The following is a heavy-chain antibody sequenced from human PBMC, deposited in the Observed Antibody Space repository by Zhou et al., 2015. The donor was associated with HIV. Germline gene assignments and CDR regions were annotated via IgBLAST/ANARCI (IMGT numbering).Heavy chain of an antibody. V-gene: IGHV1-18*01. CDR2: ISTSNGNT. Sequence: QVQLVQSGAEVKKPGSSVKVSCEASGYSFGSYGISWVRQAPGQGLQWMGWISTSNGNTNYAQKFYGRVTLTTDTSTRTSYMELRNLGSDDTAVYYCARDHNAVTRAATTPKFDHWGQGTLVTVSS. CDR3: ARDHNAVTRAATTPKFDH. CDR1: GYSFGSYG. J-gene: IGHJ4*02. D-gene: IGHD1-1*01.